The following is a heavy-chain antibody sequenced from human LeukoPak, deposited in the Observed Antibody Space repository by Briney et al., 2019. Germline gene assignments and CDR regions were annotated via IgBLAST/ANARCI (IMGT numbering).Heavy chain of an antibody. D-gene: IGHD7-27*01. CDR1: GGSISSYY. CDR3: ARARARPGDRYDY. CDR2: IYNSGST. Sequence: PSETLSLTCTVSGGSISSYYWSWIRQPPGKGLEWIGYIYNSGSTNYNPSLKSRVTISVDTSKNQFSLKVSSVTAADTAVYYCARARARPGDRYDYWGQGTLVTVSS. V-gene: IGHV4-59*12. J-gene: IGHJ4*02.